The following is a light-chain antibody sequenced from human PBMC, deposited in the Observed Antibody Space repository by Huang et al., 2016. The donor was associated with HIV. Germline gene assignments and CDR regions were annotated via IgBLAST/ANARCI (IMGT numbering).Light chain of an antibody. Sequence: DIQMTQSPSSLSASVGDRVTITCQASQDISNYLKWYQQKPGKAPKLLIYDASNLETGVPSRFSGSGSGTDFTFTISSLQPEDIATYYCQQITFGQGTRLEIK. J-gene: IGKJ5*01. CDR2: DAS. CDR1: QDISNY. CDR3: QQIT. V-gene: IGKV1-33*01.